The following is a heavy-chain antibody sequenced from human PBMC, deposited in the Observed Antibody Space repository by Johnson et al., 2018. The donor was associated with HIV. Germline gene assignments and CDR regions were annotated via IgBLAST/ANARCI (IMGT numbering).Heavy chain of an antibody. Sequence: VQLVESGGGVVQPGRSLRLSCAASGFTFSDYAMHWVRQAPGKGLQWVAIIKEDGGETYYVDSVKGRFTISRDNANNLLYLQMSSLRVEDTAVYYCARESGHFGVSAFDMWGQGTMVTVSS. D-gene: IGHD3-10*01. CDR1: GFTFSDYA. CDR2: IKEDGGET. V-gene: IGHV3-7*03. J-gene: IGHJ3*02. CDR3: ARESGHFGVSAFDM.